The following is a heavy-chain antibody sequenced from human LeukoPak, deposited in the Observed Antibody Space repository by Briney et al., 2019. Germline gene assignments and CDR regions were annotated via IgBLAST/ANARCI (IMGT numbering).Heavy chain of an antibody. V-gene: IGHV5-51*01. CDR3: ATHSQSPRAHYYMDV. CDR2: IYPGDSDT. J-gene: IGHJ6*03. Sequence: GESLKICCKGSGYSFTSYCIGWVRQWPGKCVEWMGMIYPGDSDTRYSPSFQGQVTISADKSISTAYLQWSSLKASDTAMYYCATHSQSPRAHYYMDVWGKGTTVAVSS. CDR1: GYSFTSYC. D-gene: IGHD5-24*01.